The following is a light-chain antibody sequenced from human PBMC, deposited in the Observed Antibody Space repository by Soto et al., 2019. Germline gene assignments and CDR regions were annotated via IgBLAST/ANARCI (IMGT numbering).Light chain of an antibody. CDR1: QSISRG. CDR2: DAS. J-gene: IGKJ5*01. Sequence: DIQMTQSPSTLSSSVVDRVTITCRSSQSISRGLAWYQQKPGKAPNLLIYDASTLESGVPSRFSGSGSGTEFTLTISCLHPDDFATYYCQQSYRTPPITFGQGTRLEIK. CDR3: QQSYRTPPIT. V-gene: IGKV1-5*01.